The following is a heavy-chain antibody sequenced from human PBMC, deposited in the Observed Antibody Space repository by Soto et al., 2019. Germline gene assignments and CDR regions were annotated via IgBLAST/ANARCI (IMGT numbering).Heavy chain of an antibody. CDR1: GGSVSSGSSY. CDR3: GSVTTDYYYYGMDV. J-gene: IGHJ6*02. V-gene: IGHV4-61*01. CDR2: IYYSGST. D-gene: IGHD4-17*01. Sequence: SETLSLTCTVSGGSVSSGSSYWSWIRQPPGKGLEWIGYIYYSGSTNYNPSLKSRVAISVDTSKNQFSLKMSSVTAADTAVYYCGSVTTDYYYYGMDVWGQGTTVTVSS.